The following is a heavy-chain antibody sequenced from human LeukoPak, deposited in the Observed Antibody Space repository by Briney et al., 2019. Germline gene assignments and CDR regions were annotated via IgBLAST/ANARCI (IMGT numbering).Heavy chain of an antibody. D-gene: IGHD3-22*01. J-gene: IGHJ4*02. CDR2: ISSSSSYI. CDR3: ARDPYYYDSSGYSDFDY. CDR1: GFTFSSYS. Sequence: GGSLRLSCAASGFTFSSYSMNWVRQAPGKGLEWVSSISSSSSYIYYADSVEGRFTISRDNAKNSLYLQMNSLRAEDTAVYYCARDPYYYDSSGYSDFDYWGQGTLVTVSS. V-gene: IGHV3-21*01.